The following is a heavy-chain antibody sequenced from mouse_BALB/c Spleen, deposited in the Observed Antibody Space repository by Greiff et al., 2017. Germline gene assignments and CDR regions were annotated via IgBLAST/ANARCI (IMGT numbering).Heavy chain of an antibody. Sequence: VQLQQSGPGLVQPSQSLSITCTVSGFSLTSYGVHWVRQSPGKGLEWLGVIWSGGSTDYNAAFISRLSISKDNSKSQVFFKMNSLQADDTAIYYCARITTATSTLYAMDYWGQGTSVTVSS. CDR3: ARITTATSTLYAMDY. D-gene: IGHD1-2*01. CDR2: IWSGGST. V-gene: IGHV2-4-1*01. J-gene: IGHJ4*01. CDR1: GFSLTSYG.